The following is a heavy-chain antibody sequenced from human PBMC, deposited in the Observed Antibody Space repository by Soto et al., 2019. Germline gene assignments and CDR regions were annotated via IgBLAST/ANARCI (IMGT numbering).Heavy chain of an antibody. V-gene: IGHV3-21*01. J-gene: IGHJ5*02. CDR1: GFPFSAYN. CDR3: SRSPEVGVRGAS. CDR2: ITVGSSHI. D-gene: IGHD3-16*01. Sequence: GGSLRLSCTGSGFPFSAYNINWVRQAPGKGLEWVSSITVGSSHIYQPNSMKGRFTISRDDAKNSVYLQIDSLRDEDTALYYCSRSPEVGVRGASWGQGTLVTVSS.